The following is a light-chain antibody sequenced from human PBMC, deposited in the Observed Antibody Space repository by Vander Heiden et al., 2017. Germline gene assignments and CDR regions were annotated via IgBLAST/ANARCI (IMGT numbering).Light chain of an antibody. CDR1: RDITSD. Sequence: IQMTQSPPALSASVGDRVTISCRASRDITSDLAWFQQKPGTAPTCLIYGASKLQPGVPSRFSGSASGTLFTLAITSLQPEDSATYYCQHYRSYPYSFGRGTKLEIK. CDR2: GAS. J-gene: IGKJ2*01. CDR3: QHYRSYPYS. V-gene: IGKV1-16*01.